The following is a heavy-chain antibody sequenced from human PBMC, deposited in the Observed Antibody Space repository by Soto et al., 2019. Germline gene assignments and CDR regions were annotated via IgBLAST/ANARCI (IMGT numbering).Heavy chain of an antibody. Sequence: PSVTLSLTCTVSGASISVHSYYWTRIRQPPGTGLEWIGSSYYSGTTYFIPSLKSRATISVDTSKNQFSLRRTSVTAAVPAIYYCTRRYNWNDNYFDPWRPGARGAVAS. J-gene: IGHJ5*02. D-gene: IGHD1-20*01. CDR3: TRRYNWNDNYFDP. CDR1: GASISVHSYY. V-gene: IGHV4-39*01. CDR2: SYYSGTT.